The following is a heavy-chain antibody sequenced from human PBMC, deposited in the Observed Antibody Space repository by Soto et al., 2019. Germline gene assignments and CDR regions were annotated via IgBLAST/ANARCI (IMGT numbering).Heavy chain of an antibody. V-gene: IGHV3-23*01. Sequence: GGSLILSCAPSGFTFSTYPLISARQAPGKGLVWGSAIGASGGSTYYADSGKGRFTISRDKSKNTLYLQMNSLRAEDTAVYYCAKYDADIVVVPAAMGGYYYYYYYMDVPGKGTKVTVSS. CDR2: IGASGGST. J-gene: IGHJ6*03. D-gene: IGHD2-2*01. CDR3: AKYDADIVVVPAAMGGYYYYYYYMDV. CDR1: GFTFSTYP.